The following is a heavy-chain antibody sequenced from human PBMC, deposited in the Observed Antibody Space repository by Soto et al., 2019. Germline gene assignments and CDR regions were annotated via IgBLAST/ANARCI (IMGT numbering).Heavy chain of an antibody. V-gene: IGHV4-59*08. CDR2: IYYTGSA. J-gene: IGHJ1*01. Sequence: QVQLQESGPGLVKPSETLSLTCTVSGVSISGYYWSWFRQSPGKGLEWIGYIYYTGSASYSPSLRSRVTMSXDXXKNQFSLELNSVTAADTAVYYCARHYNSGTYPLDHWGHGTLVTVSS. CDR1: GVSISGYY. CDR3: ARHYNSGTYPLDH. D-gene: IGHD3-10*01.